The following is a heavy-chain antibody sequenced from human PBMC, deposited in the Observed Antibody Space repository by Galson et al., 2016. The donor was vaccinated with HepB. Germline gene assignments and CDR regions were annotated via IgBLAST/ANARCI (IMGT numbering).Heavy chain of an antibody. D-gene: IGHD5-24*01. J-gene: IGHJ4*02. Sequence: SETLSLTCAVSGGSISSPYWWNWVRQPPGKGLEWIGEIYHSGTTSYNPSLKSRVTISIDKSKNRFSLKLNSVTAADTAVFYCARRDGFNQYYFDYWGQGTLITASS. CDR2: IYHSGTT. CDR3: ARRDGFNQYYFDY. CDR1: GGSISSPYW. V-gene: IGHV4-4*02.